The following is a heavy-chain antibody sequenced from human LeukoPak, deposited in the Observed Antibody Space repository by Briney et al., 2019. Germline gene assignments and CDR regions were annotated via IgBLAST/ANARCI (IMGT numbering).Heavy chain of an antibody. Sequence: SETLSLTCTVSGGSISNYYWSWIRQPPGEGLEWIGYIYYSGSTNYNPSLKSRVTISVDTSKNQFSLKLSSVTAADTAVYYCARGINDILTGYPYFDYWGQGTLVTVSS. CDR3: ARGINDILTGYPYFDY. J-gene: IGHJ4*02. V-gene: IGHV4-59*01. CDR1: GGSISNYY. D-gene: IGHD3-9*01. CDR2: IYYSGST.